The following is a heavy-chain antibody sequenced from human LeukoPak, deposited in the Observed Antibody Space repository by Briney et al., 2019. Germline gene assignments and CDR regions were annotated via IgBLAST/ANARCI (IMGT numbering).Heavy chain of an antibody. D-gene: IGHD1-1*01. Sequence: GGSLRLSCTASGFPFIEYSMNWVRQAPGKELEWISYIGIDSGNTKYADSVRGRFTISADKAKNSLYLQMNSLRVEDTAVYYCAGDHNYAFDNWGQGTLVSVAS. V-gene: IGHV3-48*01. CDR3: AGDHNYAFDN. CDR2: IGIDSGNT. CDR1: GFPFIEYS. J-gene: IGHJ4*02.